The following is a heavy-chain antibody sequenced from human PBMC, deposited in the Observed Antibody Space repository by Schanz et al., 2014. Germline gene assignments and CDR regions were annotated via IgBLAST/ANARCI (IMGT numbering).Heavy chain of an antibody. CDR1: GFIVSSTY. CDR2: SRNKGHSYTS. V-gene: IGHV3-72*01. CDR3: ARRNFYDNSAAFDS. J-gene: IGHJ4*02. D-gene: IGHD3-22*01. Sequence: EVQLVESGGDLVQPGGSQRLSCAASGFIVSSTYMTWVRQAPGKGLEWVGHSRNKGHSYTSEYAASVKGRFTISRDESESSLYLQMDSLKTEDTAVYYCARRNFYDNSAAFDSWGQGSLVIVSS.